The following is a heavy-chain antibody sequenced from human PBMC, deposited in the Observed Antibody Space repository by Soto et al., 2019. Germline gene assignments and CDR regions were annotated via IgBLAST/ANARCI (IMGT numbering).Heavy chain of an antibody. D-gene: IGHD3-10*01. CDR1: GFTFSNYT. CDR3: AGRSGSSDY. CDR2: ISYDEIDK. V-gene: IGHV3-30*04. J-gene: IGHJ4*02. Sequence: LRLSCAASGFTFSNYTMHWVRQAPGKGLEWVALISYDEIDKYFADAVKGRFTISRDNSKNTLYLQMDSLRAEDTAVYYCAGRSGSSDYWGRGTLVTVSS.